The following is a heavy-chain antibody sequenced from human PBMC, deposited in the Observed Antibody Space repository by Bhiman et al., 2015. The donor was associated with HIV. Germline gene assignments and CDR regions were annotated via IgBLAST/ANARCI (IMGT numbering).Heavy chain of an antibody. J-gene: IGHJ4*02. CDR1: GFTFSIYS. CDR2: ISSSSSYI. V-gene: IGHV3-21*01. Sequence: EVQLVESGGGLVKPGGSLRLSCAASGFTFSIYSMNWVRQAPGKGLEWVSSISSSSSYIYYADSVKGRFTISRDNAKNSLYLQVNSLRAEDTAVYYCVRDSSSWYGIFWGQGALVTVSA. D-gene: IGHD6-13*01. CDR3: VRDSSSWYGIF.